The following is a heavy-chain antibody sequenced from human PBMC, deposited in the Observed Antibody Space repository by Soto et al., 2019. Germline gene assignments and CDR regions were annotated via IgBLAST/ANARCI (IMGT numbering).Heavy chain of an antibody. D-gene: IGHD3-10*02. CDR2: INPKFGDK. Sequence: QVRLVQSGAEVKEPGDSVRVSCEASGYTFTAYHIHCVRQAPGQGLEWMGWINPKFGDKGYAEGFQGRVSMTSDMSISTVYMELSRLTSDDTAIYYCARNMDYYYGRGSGNGHGVWGQGTTVTVFS. CDR3: ARNMDYYYGRGSGNGHGV. V-gene: IGHV1-2*02. J-gene: IGHJ6*02. CDR1: GYTFTAYH.